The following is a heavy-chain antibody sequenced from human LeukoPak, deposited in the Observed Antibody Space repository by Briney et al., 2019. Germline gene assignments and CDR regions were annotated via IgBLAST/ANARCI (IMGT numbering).Heavy chain of an antibody. CDR2: IIPIFGTA. Sequence: GASVKVSCKASGGTFSSYAISWVRQAPGQGLEWMGGIIPIFGTANYAQKFQGRVTITTDESTSTAYMELSSLRSEGTAVYYCARSSLLEGPYYYYYYYMDVWGKGTTVTVSS. V-gene: IGHV1-69*05. CDR1: GGTFSSYA. D-gene: IGHD2-2*01. J-gene: IGHJ6*03. CDR3: ARSSLLEGPYYYYYYYMDV.